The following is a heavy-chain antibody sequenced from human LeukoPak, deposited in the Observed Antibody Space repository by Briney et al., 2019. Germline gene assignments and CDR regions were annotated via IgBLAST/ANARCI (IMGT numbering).Heavy chain of an antibody. CDR1: GGSISSYY. CDR3: ARVVKGRYGSGSYYYFDY. D-gene: IGHD3-10*01. CDR2: IYYSGST. J-gene: IGHJ4*02. Sequence: SETLSLTCTVFGGSISSYYWSWIRQPPGKGLEWIGYIYYSGSTNYNPSLKSRVTISVDTSKNQFSLKLSSVTAADTAVYYCARVVKGRYGSGSYYYFDYWGQGTLVTVSS. V-gene: IGHV4-59*01.